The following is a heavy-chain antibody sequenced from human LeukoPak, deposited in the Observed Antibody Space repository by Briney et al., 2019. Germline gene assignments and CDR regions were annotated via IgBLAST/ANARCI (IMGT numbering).Heavy chain of an antibody. D-gene: IGHD2-2*02. CDR1: GFAFDNHA. Sequence: PGGSLRLSCAVSGFAFDNHAMTWVRQAPGKGLEWVSGISIRGDKTYYAGSVEGRFTISRDNSKSTLYLQMNSLRAEDTAMYYCANEEIPSDNWGQGTLVTVSS. CDR2: ISIRGDKT. V-gene: IGHV3-23*01. CDR3: ANEEIPSDN. J-gene: IGHJ1*01.